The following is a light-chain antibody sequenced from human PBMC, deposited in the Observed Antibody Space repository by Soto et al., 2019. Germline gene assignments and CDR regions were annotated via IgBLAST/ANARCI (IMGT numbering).Light chain of an antibody. V-gene: IGKV1D-12*01. Sequence: DIQMTQSPSSVSASVGNRVTITCRASQGISTWLAWFQQKPGKAPKLLIAAASKLQSGVPSRFIGSGSGTDFTLTINSLQPEDFATYYCQQTNSFPLTFGGGTKVDIK. CDR1: QGISTW. CDR2: AAS. CDR3: QQTNSFPLT. J-gene: IGKJ4*01.